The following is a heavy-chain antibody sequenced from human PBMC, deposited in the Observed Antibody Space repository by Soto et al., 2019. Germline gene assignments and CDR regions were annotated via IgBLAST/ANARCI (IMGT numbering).Heavy chain of an antibody. CDR2: ISHLEST. V-gene: IGHV4-30-2*06. D-gene: IGHD5-12*01. CDR1: GASISYGGFS. J-gene: IGHJ4*02. Sequence: SETLSLTCTVSGASISYGGFSWSWIRQSPGKGLEWIGYISHLESTYFHPSFKSRLTMSIDRTRNQFSLKLSSVTAADMAVYYCARGGGYDSFDYWGQGVLVTVS. CDR3: ARGGGYDSFDY.